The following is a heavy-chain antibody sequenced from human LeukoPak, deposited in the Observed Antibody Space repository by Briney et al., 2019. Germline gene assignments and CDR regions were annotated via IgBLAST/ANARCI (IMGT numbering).Heavy chain of an antibody. D-gene: IGHD2-15*01. J-gene: IGHJ4*02. Sequence: GSLRLSCVASGFTVSSNYMNWVRQAPGKGLEWVSVIYSGGSTYYADSVKGRFTISRDNSENTLYLQMNSLRAEDTAIYYCARRAGEYSHPYDYWGQGTLVTVSS. V-gene: IGHV3-53*01. CDR1: GFTVSSNY. CDR3: ARRAGEYSHPYDY. CDR2: IYSGGST.